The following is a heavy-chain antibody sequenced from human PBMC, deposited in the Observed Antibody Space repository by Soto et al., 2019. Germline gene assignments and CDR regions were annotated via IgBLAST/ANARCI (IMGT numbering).Heavy chain of an antibody. J-gene: IGHJ5*02. CDR2: IRQDGSEK. Sequence: AGGSLRLSCAASGFTFSSYWMSWVRQAPGKGLEWVANIRQDGSEKYYADSVKGRFTISRDNAKNPLHLQMNSLRAEDTAVYYCSQDMAISYFDWPSWGQGILVTSPQ. D-gene: IGHD3-9*01. V-gene: IGHV3-7*01. CDR1: GFTFSSYW. CDR3: SQDMAISYFDWPS.